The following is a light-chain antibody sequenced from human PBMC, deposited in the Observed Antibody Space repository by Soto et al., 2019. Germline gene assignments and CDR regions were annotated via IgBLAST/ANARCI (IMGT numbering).Light chain of an antibody. CDR3: QQYGSSRT. J-gene: IGKJ1*01. Sequence: EIVLAQSPSTLSLSPGYRATVSCTPSQSVTNTYLAWYQQKRGQAPRLLIYGASTRATGIPDRFSGSGSGTDFTLTISRLEPEDFAVYYCQQYGSSRTFGQGTKVDIK. CDR2: GAS. CDR1: QSVTNTY. V-gene: IGKV3-20*01.